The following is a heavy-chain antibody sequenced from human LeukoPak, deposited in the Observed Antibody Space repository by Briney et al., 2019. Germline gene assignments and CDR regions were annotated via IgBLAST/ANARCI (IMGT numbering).Heavy chain of an antibody. CDR2: INPNSGGT. Sequence: ASVKLSCKASGYTFTDYYMHWVRQAPGQGLEWMGRINPNSGGTKYAQKFQGRVTMTRDTSISTAYMELNRLTSDDTAVYYCAKCRDFIGASYNGFDPWGPGTLVSVSS. CDR3: AKCRDFIGASYNGFDP. CDR1: GYTFTDYY. D-gene: IGHD6-13*01. V-gene: IGHV1-2*06. J-gene: IGHJ5*02.